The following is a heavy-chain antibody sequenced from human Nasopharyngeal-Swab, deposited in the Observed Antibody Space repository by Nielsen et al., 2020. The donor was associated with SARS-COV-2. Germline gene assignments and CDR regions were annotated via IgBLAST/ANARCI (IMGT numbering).Heavy chain of an antibody. CDR1: GFTFSNYW. D-gene: IGHD2-15*01. J-gene: IGHJ4*02. CDR2: ISGSGGST. V-gene: IGHV3-23*01. CDR3: AKICGGSGGSCSLDY. Sequence: GESLKISCAASGFTFSNYWMSWVRQAPGKGLEWVSAISGSGGSTYYADSVKGRFTISRDNSKNTLYLQMNSLRAEDTAVYYCAKICGGSGGSCSLDYWGQGTLVTVSS.